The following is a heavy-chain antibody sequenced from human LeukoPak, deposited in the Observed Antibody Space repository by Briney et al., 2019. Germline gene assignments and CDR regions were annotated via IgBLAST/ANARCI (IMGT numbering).Heavy chain of an antibody. Sequence: SETPSLTCTVSGGSISSGGYYWSWIRQHPGKGLEWIGYIYYSGSTYYNPSLKSRVTISVDTSKNQFSLKLSSVTAADPAVYYCASSGFDPYYFDYWGQGTLVTVSS. V-gene: IGHV4-31*03. CDR3: ASSGFDPYYFDY. CDR2: IYYSGST. CDR1: GGSISSGGYY. D-gene: IGHD5-12*01. J-gene: IGHJ4*02.